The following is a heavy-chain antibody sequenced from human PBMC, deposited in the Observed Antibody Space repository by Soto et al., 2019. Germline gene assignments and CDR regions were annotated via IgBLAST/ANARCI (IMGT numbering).Heavy chain of an antibody. Sequence: SGPTLRNAAQTLILSFTFSACSLNTSGMCVSWIRQPPGKALEWLALIDWDDDKYYSTSLKTRLTISKDTSKNQVVLTMTNMDPVDTATYYCARIPTYYEILTGYRYFYGLGDCGEGHTFT. CDR2: IDWDDDK. V-gene: IGHV2-70*01. D-gene: IGHD3-9*01. J-gene: IGHJ6*01. CDR1: ACSLNTSGMC. CDR3: ARIPTYYEILTGYRYFYGLGD.